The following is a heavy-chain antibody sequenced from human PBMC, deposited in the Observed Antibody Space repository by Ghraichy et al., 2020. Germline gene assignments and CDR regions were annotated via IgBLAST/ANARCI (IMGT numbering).Heavy chain of an antibody. CDR3: LRGGGAGTPVLYHMDV. CDR1: GLMFSPNT. V-gene: IGHV3-21*01. J-gene: IGHJ6*02. CDR2: ISSSTRYI. Sequence: LSLTCVASGLMFSPNTMNWVRQAPGKGLEWVSSISSSTRYIYYADSVKGRFTISRDNAQNSLYLQMNSLRAEDTAVYYCLRGGGAGTPVLYHMDVWGLGTTVTGSS. D-gene: IGHD6-19*01.